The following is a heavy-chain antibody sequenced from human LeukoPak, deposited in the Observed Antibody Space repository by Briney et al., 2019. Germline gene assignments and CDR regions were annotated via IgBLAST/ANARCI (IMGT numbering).Heavy chain of an antibody. J-gene: IGHJ5*02. Sequence: PGRSLRLSCAASGFIFSSYGMHWVRQAPGKGLEWVAVIWYDGSNKYYADSVKGRFTISRDNSKNTLYLQMNSLRAEDTAVYYCAKDPIAHYDSSGYSWFDPWGQGTLVTVSS. V-gene: IGHV3-33*06. CDR3: AKDPIAHYDSSGYSWFDP. CDR1: GFIFSSYG. D-gene: IGHD3-22*01. CDR2: IWYDGSNK.